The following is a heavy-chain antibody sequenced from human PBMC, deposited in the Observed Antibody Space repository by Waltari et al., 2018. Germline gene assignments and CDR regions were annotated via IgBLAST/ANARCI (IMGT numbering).Heavy chain of an antibody. J-gene: IGHJ6*02. CDR1: GYTFTSYA. CDR3: ARDPLSFYYYGMDV. Sequence: QVQLVQSGSELKKPGASVKVSCKASGYTFTSYAMNWVRQAPGQGLEWMGWVTTSPGNPTYAQGSTGRFVFSLDTSVSTAYLQISSLKAEDTAVYYCARDPLSFYYYGMDVWGQGTTVTVSS. CDR2: VTTSPGNP. V-gene: IGHV7-4-1*02.